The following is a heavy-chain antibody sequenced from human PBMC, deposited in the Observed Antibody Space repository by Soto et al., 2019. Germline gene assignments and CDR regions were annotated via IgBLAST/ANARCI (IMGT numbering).Heavy chain of an antibody. Sequence: ESGGGVVQPGRSLRLSCAASGFTFSSYGMHWVRQAPGKGLEWVAVISYDGSNKYYADSVKGRFTISRDNSKNTLYLQMNSLRAEDTAVYYCAKASSSWYKNYYYYMDVWGKGTTVTVSS. J-gene: IGHJ6*03. D-gene: IGHD6-13*01. CDR3: AKASSSWYKNYYYYMDV. CDR1: GFTFSSYG. V-gene: IGHV3-30*18. CDR2: ISYDGSNK.